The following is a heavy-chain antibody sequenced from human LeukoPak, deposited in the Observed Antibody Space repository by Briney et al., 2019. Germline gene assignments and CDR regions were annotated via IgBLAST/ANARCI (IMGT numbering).Heavy chain of an antibody. D-gene: IGHD5-12*01. CDR3: ARASGYDDYYYYGMDV. V-gene: IGHV3-48*02. CDR1: GFTFSSYS. Sequence: PGGSLRLSCAASGFTFSSYSMNWVRQAPGKGLEWVSYISRSSSTIFYADSVKGRFTIYKDNAKNSLYMQMNSLRDEDTAVYYCARASGYDDYYYYGMDVWGQGTTVTVSS. J-gene: IGHJ6*02. CDR2: ISRSSSTI.